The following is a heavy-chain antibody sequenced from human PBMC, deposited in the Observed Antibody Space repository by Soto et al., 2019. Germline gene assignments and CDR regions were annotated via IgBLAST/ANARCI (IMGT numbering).Heavy chain of an antibody. CDR3: ARRQSIMIRGANAFDI. Sequence: QITLKESGPTLVQPTQTLTLTCSFSGFSLITTGAGVGWIRQPPGKAPEWLALIYWDGEKRYSPALKSRLTITKDSSKHQVVLTMTNMDPVDTATYYCARRQSIMIRGANAFDIWGQGTFLSVSS. V-gene: IGHV2-5*02. CDR1: GFSLITTGAG. J-gene: IGHJ3*02. CDR2: IYWDGEK. D-gene: IGHD3-10*01.